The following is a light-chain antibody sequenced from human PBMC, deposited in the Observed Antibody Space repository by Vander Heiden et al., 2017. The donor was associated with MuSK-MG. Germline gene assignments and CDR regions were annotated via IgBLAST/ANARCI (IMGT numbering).Light chain of an antibody. V-gene: IGKV1-5*01. CDR3: QQHNSYSYT. J-gene: IGKJ2*01. CDR2: DAS. Sequence: DIPMTPSPSTLSASVGDRVPLTCRASPIILSWLAWYQQKPGKAPKLLIYDASSLESGVPSRFSGSASGTEFTLTISSLHPADFATYYCQQHNSYSYTFGQGTKLEIK. CDR1: PIILSW.